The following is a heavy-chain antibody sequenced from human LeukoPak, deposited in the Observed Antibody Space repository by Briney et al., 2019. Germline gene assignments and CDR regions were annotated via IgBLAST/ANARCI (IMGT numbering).Heavy chain of an antibody. V-gene: IGHV3-21*01. D-gene: IGHD3-3*01. CDR3: ARDDLESWDYFDY. CDR2: ISCSSSYI. J-gene: IGHJ4*02. Sequence: GGSLRLSCAASGFTFSSYSMNWVRQAPGKGLEWVSSISCSSSYIYYADSVKGRFTISRDNAKNSLYLQMNSLRAEDTAVYYCARDDLESWDYFDYWGQGTLVTVSS. CDR1: GFTFSSYS.